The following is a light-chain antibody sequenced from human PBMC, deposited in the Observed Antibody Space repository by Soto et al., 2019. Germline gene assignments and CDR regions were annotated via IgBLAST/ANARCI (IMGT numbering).Light chain of an antibody. J-gene: IGLJ2*01. CDR1: SSNIGAGYD. Sequence: QAVVTQPPSVSGAPGQRVTISCTGSSSNIGAGYDVHWYQQLPGTARKLLIYGNSNRPSGVPDRFSGSKSGTSASLAITGLQAEDEADYYCQSYDSSLDVVFGGGTKLTVL. V-gene: IGLV1-40*01. CDR2: GNS. CDR3: QSYDSSLDVV.